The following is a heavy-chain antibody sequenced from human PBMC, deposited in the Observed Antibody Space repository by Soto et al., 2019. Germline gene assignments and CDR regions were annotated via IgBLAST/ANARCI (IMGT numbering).Heavy chain of an antibody. J-gene: IGHJ4*02. Sequence: QVQLVESGGGVVQPGRSLRLSCAASGFTFSSYAMHWVRQAPGKGLEWVAVISYDGSNKYYADSVKGRFTISRDNSKNTLYLQMNSLRAEDTAVYYCARDAQEVVNNYFDYWGQGTLVTVSS. CDR1: GFTFSSYA. V-gene: IGHV3-30-3*01. D-gene: IGHD3-22*01. CDR3: ARDAQEVVNNYFDY. CDR2: ISYDGSNK.